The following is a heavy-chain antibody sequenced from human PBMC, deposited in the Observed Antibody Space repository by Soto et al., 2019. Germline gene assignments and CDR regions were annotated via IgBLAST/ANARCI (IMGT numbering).Heavy chain of an antibody. Sequence: GGSLRLSCAASGFTFTRYSMNWVRQAPGKGLEWVSSISSTTNYIYYGDSMKGRFTISRDNAKNSLYLEMNSLRAEDTAVYHCARESEDLTSNFDYWGQGTLVTVSS. CDR1: GFTFTRYS. CDR2: ISSTTNYI. J-gene: IGHJ4*02. V-gene: IGHV3-21*06. CDR3: ARESEDLTSNFDY.